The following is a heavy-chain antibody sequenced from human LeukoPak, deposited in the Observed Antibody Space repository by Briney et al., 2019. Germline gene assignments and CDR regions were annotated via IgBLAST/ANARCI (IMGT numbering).Heavy chain of an antibody. CDR1: GGSFSNYF. V-gene: IGHV4-34*01. CDR2: INQSGDT. CDR3: ARVVGIAVVPGASEDNYFDP. J-gene: IGHJ5*02. D-gene: IGHD2-21*01. Sequence: SETLSLTCGVDGGSFSNYFWAWIRQSPAKGLEWFGEINQSGDTDYNPSLKSRANISIDTSRSQFSLTLSSVTAADTAIYYCARVVGIAVVPGASEDNYFDPWGQGTQVTVSS.